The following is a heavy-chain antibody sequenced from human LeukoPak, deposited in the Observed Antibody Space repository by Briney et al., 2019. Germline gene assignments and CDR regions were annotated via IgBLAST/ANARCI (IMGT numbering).Heavy chain of an antibody. CDR2: FDPEDGET. D-gene: IGHD3-10*01. CDR3: ATGRYYYGSGSYYGVNWFDL. V-gene: IGHV1-24*01. J-gene: IGHJ5*02. Sequence: RASVKVSCKVSGYTLTELSMHWVRQAPGKGLEWMGGFDPEDGETIYAQKFQGRVTMTEDTSTDTAYMELSSLRSEDTAVYYCATGRYYYGSGSYYGVNWFDLWGQGTLVTVSS. CDR1: GYTLTELS.